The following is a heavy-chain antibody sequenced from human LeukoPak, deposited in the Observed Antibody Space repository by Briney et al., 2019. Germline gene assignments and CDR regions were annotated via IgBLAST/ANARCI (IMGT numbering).Heavy chain of an antibody. J-gene: IGHJ4*02. D-gene: IGHD1-1*01. CDR1: GGSVGSSNYY. V-gene: IGHV4-30-4*08. CDR3: ARDRNWPAPEY. Sequence: ASETLSLTCTVSGGSVGSSNYYWGWIRQPPGKGLEWIGYIYYSGSTYYNPSLKSRVTISVDTSKNQFSLKLSSVTAADTAVYYCARDRNWPAPEYWGQGTLVTVSS. CDR2: IYYSGST.